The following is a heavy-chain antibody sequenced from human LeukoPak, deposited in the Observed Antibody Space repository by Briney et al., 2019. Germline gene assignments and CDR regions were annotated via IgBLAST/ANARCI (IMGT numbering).Heavy chain of an antibody. J-gene: IGHJ5*02. V-gene: IGHV3-23*01. CDR1: GFTFSSYA. CDR3: AKGYYGSGTYGWFDP. Sequence: GGSLRLSCAASGFTFSSYAMSWVRQAPGKGLEWVSGISGSGGSTVYVDSVKGRFTISRDNSKKKLYLQMNSLRAEDTAVYYCAKGYYGSGTYGWFDPWGQGTLVTVSS. CDR2: ISGSGGST. D-gene: IGHD3-10*01.